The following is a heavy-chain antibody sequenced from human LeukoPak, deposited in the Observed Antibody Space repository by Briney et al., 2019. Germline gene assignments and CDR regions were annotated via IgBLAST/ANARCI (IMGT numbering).Heavy chain of an antibody. Sequence: ASVKVSCKASGYTFSSDGISWVRQAPGQGLEWMGWISSYNGNTKYAEKLQGRVTMTTDTSTSTAYMELRSLRSDDTAVYYCARVHLERSGEPFDYWGQGTLVTVSS. CDR1: GYTFSSDG. CDR2: ISSYNGNT. D-gene: IGHD1-1*01. CDR3: ARVHLERSGEPFDY. J-gene: IGHJ4*02. V-gene: IGHV1-18*01.